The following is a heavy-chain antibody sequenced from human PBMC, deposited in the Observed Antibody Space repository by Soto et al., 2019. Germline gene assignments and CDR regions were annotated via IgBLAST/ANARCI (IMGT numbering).Heavy chain of an antibody. CDR1: GFTFSSYG. Sequence: QVQLVESGGGVVQPGRSLRLSCAASGFTFSSYGMHWVRQAPGKGLEWVAVISYDGSNKYYADSVKGRFTISRDNSKNALYLQMNSLRAEDTAVYYCAQDQPWCGPWGQGTLVTVSS. CDR3: AQDQPWCGP. J-gene: IGHJ5*02. CDR2: ISYDGSNK. V-gene: IGHV3-30*18.